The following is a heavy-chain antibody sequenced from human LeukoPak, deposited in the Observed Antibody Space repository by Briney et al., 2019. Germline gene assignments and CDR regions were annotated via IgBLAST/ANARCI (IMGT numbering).Heavy chain of an antibody. D-gene: IGHD1-26*01. CDR2: MNPNSGNT. J-gene: IGHJ3*02. Sequence: GASVKVSCKASGYTFTSYDINWVRQATGQGLEWMGWMNPNSGNTGYAQKFQGRVTITRNTSISTAYMELSSLRSEDTAVYYCARGLGRRASYSGTLRNAFDIWGQGTMVTVSS. CDR3: ARGLGRRASYSGTLRNAFDI. V-gene: IGHV1-8*03. CDR1: GYTFTSYD.